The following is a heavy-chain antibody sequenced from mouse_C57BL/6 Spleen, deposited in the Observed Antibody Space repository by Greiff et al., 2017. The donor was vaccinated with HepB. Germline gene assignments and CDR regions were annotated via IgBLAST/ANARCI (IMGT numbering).Heavy chain of an antibody. CDR2: ISYDGSN. V-gene: IGHV3-6*01. J-gene: IGHJ2*01. D-gene: IGHD1-1*01. CDR1: GYSITSGYY. Sequence: VQLKESGPGLVKPSQSLSLTCSVTGYSITSGYYWNWIRQFPGNKLEWMGYISYDGSNNYNPSLKNRISITRDTSKNQFFLKLNSVTTEDTATYYCARASNYGSSYFDYWGQGTTLTVSS. CDR3: ARASNYGSSYFDY.